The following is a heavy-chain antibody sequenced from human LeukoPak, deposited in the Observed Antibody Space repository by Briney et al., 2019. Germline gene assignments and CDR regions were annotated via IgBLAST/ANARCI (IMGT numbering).Heavy chain of an antibody. V-gene: IGHV1-18*01. CDR2: ISAYNGNT. CDR3: ARDFSSYYYDSISDSPHYYYYYYGMDV. CDR1: GYTFTSYG. D-gene: IGHD3-22*01. Sequence: ASVKASCKASGYTFTSYGISWVRQAPGQGLEWMGWISAYNGNTNYAQKLQGRVTMTTDTSTSTAYMELRSLRSDDTAVYYCARDFSSYYYDSISDSPHYYYYYYGMDVWGQGTTVTVSS. J-gene: IGHJ6*02.